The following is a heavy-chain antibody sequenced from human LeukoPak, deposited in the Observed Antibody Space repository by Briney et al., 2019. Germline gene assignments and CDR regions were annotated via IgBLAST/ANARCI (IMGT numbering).Heavy chain of an antibody. Sequence: SETLSLTCAVYGGSFSGYYWSWIRQPPGKGLEWIGEINHGGSTNYNPSLKSRVTISVDTSKNQFSLKLSSVTAADTAVYYCARAGTGDCSSTSCTVDYWGQGTLVTVSS. D-gene: IGHD2-2*01. J-gene: IGHJ4*02. CDR1: GGSFSGYY. CDR3: ARAGTGDCSSTSCTVDY. CDR2: INHGGST. V-gene: IGHV4-34*01.